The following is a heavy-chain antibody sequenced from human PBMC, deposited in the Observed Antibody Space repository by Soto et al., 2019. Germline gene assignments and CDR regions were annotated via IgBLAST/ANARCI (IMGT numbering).Heavy chain of an antibody. CDR1: GYTFNTSW. Sequence: GESLKISCKGSGYTFNTSWIGWVRHMPGKDLEWIGIIYPGDSDTRYSPSFQGQVTISTDNSSCAAYLHWRSLRPSDTTMYSFARLSRKFYGTITFSPSSYFDYWGQVTLGTVYS. CDR3: ARLSRKFYGTITFSPSSYFDY. D-gene: IGHD2-8*01. J-gene: IGHJ4*02. CDR2: IYPGDSDT. V-gene: IGHV5-51*01.